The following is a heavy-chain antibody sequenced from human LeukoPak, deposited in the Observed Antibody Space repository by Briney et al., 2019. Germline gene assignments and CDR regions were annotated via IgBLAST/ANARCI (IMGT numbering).Heavy chain of an antibody. D-gene: IGHD3-3*01. J-gene: IGHJ3*01. V-gene: IGHV4-4*09. CDR1: GVSISPYY. Sequence: PSETLSLTYAVSGVSISPYYWAWIRQPPGKGLEWIGYIHTSGSNNQYPSLKGRVAISVDKSKNHFSLRLTSVTAADTAVYYCARLSAAVHLGAFDLWGQGTMVTVSS. CDR2: IHTSGSN. CDR3: ARLSAAVHLGAFDL.